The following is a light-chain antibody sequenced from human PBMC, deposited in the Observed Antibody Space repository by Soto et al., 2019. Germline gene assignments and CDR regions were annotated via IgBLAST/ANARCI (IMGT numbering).Light chain of an antibody. CDR3: QQYDRASWT. J-gene: IGKJ1*01. V-gene: IGKV1-5*03. CDR1: QSISSW. CDR2: RAS. Sequence: DIQMTQSPSTLSASVGDRVIITCRASQSISSWLAWYQQKPGKAPNLLIYRASTLKSGIPSRFSGSGSGTEFTLTISSLQPDDFVTYYGQQYDRASWTFGPGTKVEIK.